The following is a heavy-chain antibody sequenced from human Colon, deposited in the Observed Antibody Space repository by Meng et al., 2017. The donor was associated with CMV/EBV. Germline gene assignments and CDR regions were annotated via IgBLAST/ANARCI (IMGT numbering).Heavy chain of an antibody. CDR3: ARDVWGVVVPAA. CDR1: GYTFSHYG. D-gene: IGHD2-2*01. Sequence: ASVKVSCKTSGYTFSHYGITWVRQAPGQGLEWMGWINPNSGGTNYAQKFQGRVTMTRDTSISTAYMELSRLRSDDTAVYYCARDVWGVVVPAAWGQGTLVTVSS. CDR2: INPNSGGT. V-gene: IGHV1-2*02. J-gene: IGHJ5*02.